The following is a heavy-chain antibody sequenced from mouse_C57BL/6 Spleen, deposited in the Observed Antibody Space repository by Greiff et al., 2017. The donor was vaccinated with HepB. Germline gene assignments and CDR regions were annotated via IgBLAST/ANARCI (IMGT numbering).Heavy chain of an antibody. Sequence: QVQLQQPGAELVMPGASVKLSCKASGYTFTSYWMHWVKQRPGQGLEWIGEIDPSDSYTNYNQKLKGKSTLTVDKSSSTAYMQLSSLTSEDSAVYYCARADGYYAYAMDYWGQGTSVTVSS. V-gene: IGHV1-69*01. J-gene: IGHJ4*01. CDR1: GYTFTSYW. CDR3: ARADGYYAYAMDY. D-gene: IGHD2-3*01. CDR2: IDPSDSYT.